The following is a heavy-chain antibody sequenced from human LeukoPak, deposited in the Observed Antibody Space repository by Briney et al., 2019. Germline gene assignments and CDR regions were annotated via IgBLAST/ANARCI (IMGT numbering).Heavy chain of an antibody. D-gene: IGHD3-16*01. Sequence: GGSLRLSCAASGFTFDDYAMHWVRQAPGRGLEWVSGISWNSGSIGYADSVKGRFTISRDNAKNSLYLQMNSLRAEDTALYYCAKEDRRGRHFDYWGQGTLVTVSS. CDR2: ISWNSGSI. CDR1: GFTFDDYA. CDR3: AKEDRRGRHFDY. J-gene: IGHJ4*02. V-gene: IGHV3-9*01.